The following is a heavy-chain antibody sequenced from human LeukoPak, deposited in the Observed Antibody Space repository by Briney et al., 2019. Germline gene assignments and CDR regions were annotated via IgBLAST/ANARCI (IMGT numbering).Heavy chain of an antibody. CDR3: ARESANYHFAY. J-gene: IGHJ4*02. Sequence: GGSLRLSCAVSGVAASSNYMSWVRQAPGKGLEWGSVIYSGGTTYYADTVKGRFTISRDNSKNTLYLQMDSLRAEDTAVYYCARESANYHFAYWGQGALVTVSS. V-gene: IGHV3-53*01. CDR2: IYSGGTT. CDR1: GVAASSNY. D-gene: IGHD4/OR15-4a*01.